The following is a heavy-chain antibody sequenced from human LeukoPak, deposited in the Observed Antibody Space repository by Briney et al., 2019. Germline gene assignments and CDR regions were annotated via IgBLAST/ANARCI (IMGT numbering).Heavy chain of an antibody. J-gene: IGHJ4*02. D-gene: IGHD2-2*01. V-gene: IGHV1-18*04. CDR3: ARDRSEGNRVPAASDY. Sequence: ASVKVSCKASGYTFTGYGISWVRQAPGQGLEWMGWISAYNGNTNYAQKLQGRVTMTTDTSTSTACMELRSPRSDDTAVYYCARDRSEGNRVPAASDYWGQGTLVTVSS. CDR2: ISAYNGNT. CDR1: GYTFTGYG.